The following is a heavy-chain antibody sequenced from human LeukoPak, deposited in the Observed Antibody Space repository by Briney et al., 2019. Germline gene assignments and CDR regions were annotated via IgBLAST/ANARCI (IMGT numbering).Heavy chain of an antibody. CDR3: AKDRYSSGYNLDY. D-gene: IGHD6-19*01. Sequence: GGSLRLSCAASGFTFSSYGMSWVRQAPGKGLEWVSAISASGANTYYADSVKGRFTISRDSSKSTLYLQMNSLRAEDTAIYYCAKDRYSSGYNLDYWGQGTLVTVSS. CDR1: GFTFSSYG. CDR2: ISASGANT. V-gene: IGHV3-23*01. J-gene: IGHJ4*02.